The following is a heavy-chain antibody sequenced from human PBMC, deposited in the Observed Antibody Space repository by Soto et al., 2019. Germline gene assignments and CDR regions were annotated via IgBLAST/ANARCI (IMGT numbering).Heavy chain of an antibody. CDR2: IYYSGST. Sequence: QRQLQESGPGLVKPSETLSLTCTVSGGSISSSSYYWGWIRQPPGKGLEWIGSIYYSGSTYYNPSLKSRVTISVDASTNQFSLKLSSVTDGDKAVYYCARHDCISTSCYLGMRAYYYCGMDGWGQGTTVTVSS. CDR1: GGSISSSSYY. V-gene: IGHV4-39*01. D-gene: IGHD2-2*01. J-gene: IGHJ6*02. CDR3: ARHDCISTSCYLGMRAYYYCGMDG.